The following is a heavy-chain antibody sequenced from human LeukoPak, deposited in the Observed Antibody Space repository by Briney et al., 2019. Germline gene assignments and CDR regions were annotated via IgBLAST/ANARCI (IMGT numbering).Heavy chain of an antibody. CDR1: GYTFTNYG. CDR2: ISAYNGNT. D-gene: IGHD6-19*01. Sequence: ASVKGSCKASGYTFTNYGINWVRQAPGQGLEWMGWISAYNGNTNYAQKLQGRVTMTTDTSTSTAYMELRSLRSDDTAVYYCATVSTGWSPGDYWGQGTLVTVSS. CDR3: ATVSTGWSPGDY. J-gene: IGHJ4*02. V-gene: IGHV1-18*01.